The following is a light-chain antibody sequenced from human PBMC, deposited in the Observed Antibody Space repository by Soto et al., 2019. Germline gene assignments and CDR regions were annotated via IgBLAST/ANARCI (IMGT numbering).Light chain of an antibody. CDR3: QQYYTYPWT. V-gene: IGKV1-9*01. CDR1: QGISSY. J-gene: IGKJ1*01. CDR2: ATS. Sequence: DIQLTQSPSFLSASVGDRVTITCRASQGISSYLAWYQQKPGRPPKLLMSATSTLQSDVPSRFSGSGSGTDFTLTIGCLQSEDFATYYCQQYYTYPWTFGQGTNVEIK.